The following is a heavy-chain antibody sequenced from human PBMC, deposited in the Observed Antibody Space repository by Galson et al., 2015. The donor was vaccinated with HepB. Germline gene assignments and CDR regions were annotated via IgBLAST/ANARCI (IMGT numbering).Heavy chain of an antibody. J-gene: IGHJ6*03. CDR2: ISYDVSNK. V-gene: IGHV3-30-3*01. CDR3: ARSHSAGEGYYYMDV. Sequence: SLRLSCAASGFTFSSYAMHWVRQAPGKGLEWVAVISYDVSNKYYADSVKGRFTISRDNSKNTLYLQMNSLRAEDTAVYYCARSHSAGEGYYYMDVWGKGTTVTVSS. CDR1: GFTFSSYA. D-gene: IGHD6-13*01.